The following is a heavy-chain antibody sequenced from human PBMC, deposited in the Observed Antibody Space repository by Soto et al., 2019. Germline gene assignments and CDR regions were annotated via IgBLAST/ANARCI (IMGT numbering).Heavy chain of an antibody. V-gene: IGHV3-15*01. CDR1: GFTFSNAW. D-gene: IGHD2-15*01. CDR3: TTGGYCSGGSCYPPYYYYYGMDV. J-gene: IGHJ6*02. Sequence: EVQLVESGGGLVKPGGSLRLSCAASGFTFSNAWMSWVRQAPGKGLEWVGRIKSKTDGGTTDYAAPVKGGFTISRDDSKNTLYLQMNSLKTEDTAVYYCTTGGYCSGGSCYPPYYYYYGMDVWGQGTTVTVSS. CDR2: IKSKTDGGTT.